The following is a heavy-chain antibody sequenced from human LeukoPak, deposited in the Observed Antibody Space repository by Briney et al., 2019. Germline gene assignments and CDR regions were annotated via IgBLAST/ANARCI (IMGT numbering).Heavy chain of an antibody. J-gene: IGHJ5*02. CDR1: GYTXTSYY. CDR3: ARGVGPDYYDSSGYHTLEFDP. D-gene: IGHD3-22*01. V-gene: IGHV1-46*01. Sequence: GASVKVSCKASGYTXTSYYMHWVRQAPGRGLEWMGIINASGGSTSYAQKFQGRVTMTRDTSTSTVYMELSSLRSEDTAVYYCARGVGPDYYDSSGYHTLEFDPWGQGTLVTVSS. CDR2: INASGGST.